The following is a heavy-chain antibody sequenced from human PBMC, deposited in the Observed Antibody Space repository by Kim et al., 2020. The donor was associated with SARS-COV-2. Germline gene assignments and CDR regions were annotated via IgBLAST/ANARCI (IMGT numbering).Heavy chain of an antibody. Sequence: GTNYAQKFQGRVTMTRDTAISTAYMELSRLRSDDTAVYYCARDQYGMDVWGQGTTVTVSS. J-gene: IGHJ6*02. CDR2: GT. CDR3: ARDQYGMDV. V-gene: IGHV1-2*02.